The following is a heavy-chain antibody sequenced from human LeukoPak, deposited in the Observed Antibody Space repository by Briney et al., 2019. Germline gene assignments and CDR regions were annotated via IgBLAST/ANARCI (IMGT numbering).Heavy chain of an antibody. CDR1: GDNVSNINAA. J-gene: IGHJ3*01. CDR2: TDYSSKWYN. CDR3: ARAMSRSFNL. V-gene: IGHV6-1*01. Sequence: SQNLSFNCVISGDNVSNINAAWNWIRQSPSRGLEWMGRTDYSSKWYNDYAVSLKSRLIINPHPPKNHFSLQLNSETPEDTALYFCARAMSRSFNLWGQGTVVTVSS. D-gene: IGHD3-10*01.